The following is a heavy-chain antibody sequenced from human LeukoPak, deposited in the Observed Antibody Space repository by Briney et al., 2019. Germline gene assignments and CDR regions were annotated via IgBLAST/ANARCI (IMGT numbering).Heavy chain of an antibody. J-gene: IGHJ4*02. V-gene: IGHV1-18*01. D-gene: IGHD3-10*01. CDR1: GYTFTSYG. CDR3: ARGPIDYYGSGSYYNSPLDY. CDR2: FSAYNGNT. Sequence: GASVKVSCKASGYTFTSYGISWVRQAPGQGLEWMGWFSAYNGNTNYAQKLQGRVTMTTDTSTSTAYMELRSLRSDDTAVYYCARGPIDYYGSGSYYNSPLDYWGQGTLVTVSS.